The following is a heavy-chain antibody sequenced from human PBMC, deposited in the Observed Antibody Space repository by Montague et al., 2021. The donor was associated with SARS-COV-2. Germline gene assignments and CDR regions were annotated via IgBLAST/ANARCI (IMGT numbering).Heavy chain of an antibody. J-gene: IGHJ6*02. CDR3: ARGGTYYDFWSGYYNYYYGMDV. CDR1: GFTFSSYD. Sequence: SLRLSCAASGFTFSSYDMNWVRQAPGKGLEWVSYISSSGSTIYYADSVKGRFTISRDNAKNSLYLQMNSLRAEDTAVYYCARGGTYYDFWSGYYNYYYGMDVWGQGTTVTVSS. D-gene: IGHD3-3*01. CDR2: ISSSGSTI. V-gene: IGHV3-48*03.